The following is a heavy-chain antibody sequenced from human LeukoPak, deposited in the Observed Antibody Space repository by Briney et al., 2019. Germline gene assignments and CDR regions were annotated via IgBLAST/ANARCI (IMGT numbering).Heavy chain of an antibody. D-gene: IGHD2-2*01. V-gene: IGHV1-2*04. CDR3: ARFGKLNPASGMDV. Sequence: ASVKVSCKASGYTFTGYYMHWVRQAPGQGLEWMGWINPNSGGTNYAQKFQGWVTMTRDTSISTAYMELSRLRSDDTAVYYCARFGKLNPASGMDVWGQGTTVTVSS. CDR1: GYTFTGYY. J-gene: IGHJ6*02. CDR2: INPNSGGT.